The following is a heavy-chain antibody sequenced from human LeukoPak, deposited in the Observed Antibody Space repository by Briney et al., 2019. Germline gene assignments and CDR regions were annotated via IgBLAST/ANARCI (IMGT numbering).Heavy chain of an antibody. CDR1: GYTFTGYY. CDR2: INPNSGGT. Sequence: AASVKVSCKASGYTFTGYYMHWVRQAPGQGLEWMGWINPNSGGTNYAQKFQGRVTMTRDTFISTAYMELSRLRSDDTAVYYCAREAAADSSGWYPLGYWGQGTLVTVSS. J-gene: IGHJ4*02. CDR3: AREAAADSSGWYPLGY. V-gene: IGHV1-2*02. D-gene: IGHD6-19*01.